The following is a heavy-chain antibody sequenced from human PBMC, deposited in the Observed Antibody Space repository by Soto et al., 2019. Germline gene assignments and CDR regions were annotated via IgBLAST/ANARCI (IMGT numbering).Heavy chain of an antibody. CDR3: ARLGGYCTITSCYGYYGMDV. CDR1: GGSISSVPYS. D-gene: IGHD2-2*01. J-gene: IGHJ6*02. Sequence: SQTLSLTCTVSGGSISSVPYSWGIIRQPPGKGLEWIGTFYYSGSTYYNPSLESRVTISVDTSKNQFSLKVSSVTAADTAVYYCARLGGYCTITSCYGYYGMDVWGQGTTVTVSS. CDR2: FYYSGST. V-gene: IGHV4-39*01.